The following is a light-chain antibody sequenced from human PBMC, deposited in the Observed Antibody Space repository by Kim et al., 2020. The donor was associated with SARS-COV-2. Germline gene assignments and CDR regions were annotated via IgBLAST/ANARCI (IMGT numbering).Light chain of an antibody. CDR3: QQYDSYSNT. CDR2: KAS. CDR1: QSISSW. J-gene: IGKJ2*01. Sequence: DIQMTQSPSTLSASVGDRVTITCRASQSISSWLAWYQQKPGKAPDLLIYKASNLKRGVPARFSGSGSGTEFTLTISSLQPDDFATYYCQQYDSYSNTFGQGTKLEI. V-gene: IGKV1-5*03.